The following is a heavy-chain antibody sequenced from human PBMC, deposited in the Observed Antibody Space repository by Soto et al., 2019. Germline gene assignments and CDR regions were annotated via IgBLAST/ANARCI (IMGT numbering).Heavy chain of an antibody. Sequence: EVQLVESGGGLVQPGGSLRLSCAVSGFTFSNYWMHWGRQAPGKGLVWVSRINGDGISTNYADSVKGRFTISRDNAKNTLYLQMSSLRTEDTAVYYCAYGSGSTWASYWGQGTLVTVSS. CDR2: INGDGIST. CDR3: AYGSGSTWASY. V-gene: IGHV3-74*01. J-gene: IGHJ4*02. D-gene: IGHD3-10*01. CDR1: GFTFSNYW.